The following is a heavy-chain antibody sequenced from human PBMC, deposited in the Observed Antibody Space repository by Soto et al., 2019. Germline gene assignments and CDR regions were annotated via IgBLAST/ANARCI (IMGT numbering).Heavy chain of an antibody. V-gene: IGHV4-31*03. CDR1: GGSITSGGYY. Sequence: SSETLSLTCTVSGGSITSGGYYWSWIGQHPGKGLEWLGYIYDSGSTFYNPSLKSRITLSVDTSKNQFSLKLSSVTVADTAVYFCARKQAGYFYGIDYWGQGTLVTVSS. CDR3: ARKQAGYFYGIDY. J-gene: IGHJ4*02. D-gene: IGHD3-10*01. CDR2: IYDSGST.